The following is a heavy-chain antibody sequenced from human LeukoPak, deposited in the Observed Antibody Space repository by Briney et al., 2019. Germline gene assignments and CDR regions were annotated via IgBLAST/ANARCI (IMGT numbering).Heavy chain of an antibody. D-gene: IGHD3-22*01. J-gene: IGHJ4*02. CDR1: GFTFSSYG. CDR2: IWYDGSNK. Sequence: PGRSLRLSCAASGFTFSSYGMHWVRQAPGKGLEWVAVIWYDGSNKYCADSVKGRFTISRDNSKNTLYLQMNSLRAEDTAVYYCARDPALDYYDIGYYFDYWGQGTLVTVSS. CDR3: ARDPALDYYDIGYYFDY. V-gene: IGHV3-33*01.